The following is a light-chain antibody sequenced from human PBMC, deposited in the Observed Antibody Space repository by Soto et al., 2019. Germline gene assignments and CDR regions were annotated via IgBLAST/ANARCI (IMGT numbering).Light chain of an antibody. CDR1: SSDVGGYTY. V-gene: IGLV2-14*01. J-gene: IGLJ1*01. Sequence: QSALTQPASVSGSPGQAITISCTGTSSDVGGYTYVSWYQQHPGKAPKFIIYDVSNRPSRVSNRFSGSKSGNTASLTISGLQAEDEADYYCSSYTTSNTRQIVFGTGTKVTVL. CDR2: DVS. CDR3: SSYTTSNTRQIV.